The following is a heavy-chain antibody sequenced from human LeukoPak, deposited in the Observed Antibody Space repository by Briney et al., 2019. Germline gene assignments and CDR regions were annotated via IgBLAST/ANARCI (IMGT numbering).Heavy chain of an antibody. CDR1: GFTFSSYE. CDR2: ISYDGSNK. V-gene: IGHV3-30-3*01. D-gene: IGHD3-22*01. Sequence: GGSLRLSCAASGFTFSSYEMNWVRQAPGKGLEWVAVISYDGSNKYYADSVKGRFTISRDNSKNTLYLQMNSLRAEDTAVYYCARDSSYYDSSGYYPYDYWGQGTLVTVSS. CDR3: ARDSSYYDSSGYYPYDY. J-gene: IGHJ4*02.